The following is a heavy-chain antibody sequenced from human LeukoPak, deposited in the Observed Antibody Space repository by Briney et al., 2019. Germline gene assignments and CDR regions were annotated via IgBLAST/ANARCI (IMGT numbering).Heavy chain of an antibody. V-gene: IGHV1-69*01. CDR1: GGTFSSYA. D-gene: IGHD2-2*01. Sequence: ASVKVSCKSSGGTFSSYALSWVRQAPGQGLEWMGGTIPIFGTATYAQKIQGGVAITAEESTSTAYMVLSSLRSEDTAVYYCARDRCSSTSCYNRAFDIWGQGTMVTVSS. CDR2: TIPIFGTA. J-gene: IGHJ3*02. CDR3: ARDRCSSTSCYNRAFDI.